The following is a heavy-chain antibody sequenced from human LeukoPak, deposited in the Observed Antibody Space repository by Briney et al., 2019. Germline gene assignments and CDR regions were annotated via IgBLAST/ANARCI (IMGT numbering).Heavy chain of an antibody. CDR3: AKNLLPHTVAYFDY. V-gene: IGHV3-23*01. CDR1: GFTFSSYG. Sequence: GGSLRLSCAASGFTFSSYGMHWVRQAPGKGLEWVSAISGSGGSTYYADSVKGRFTISRDNSKNTLYLQMNSLRAEDTAVYYCAKNLLPHTVAYFDYWGQGTLVTVSS. D-gene: IGHD4-23*01. CDR2: ISGSGGST. J-gene: IGHJ4*02.